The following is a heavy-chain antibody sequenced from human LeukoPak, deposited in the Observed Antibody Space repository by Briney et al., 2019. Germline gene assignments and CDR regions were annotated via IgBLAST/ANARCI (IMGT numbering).Heavy chain of an antibody. CDR1: GFIFSNYA. Sequence: PGGSLRLSCAASGFIFSNYAMSWVRQAPGRGLEWVSGISGSGGFTYYADSVKGRFTISRDNSKNTLYLQMNSLRAEDTAVYYCAKVAAMPPYYYYYYMDVWGKGTTVTISS. CDR2: ISGSGGFT. D-gene: IGHD2-2*01. V-gene: IGHV3-23*01. J-gene: IGHJ6*03. CDR3: AKVAAMPPYYYYYYMDV.